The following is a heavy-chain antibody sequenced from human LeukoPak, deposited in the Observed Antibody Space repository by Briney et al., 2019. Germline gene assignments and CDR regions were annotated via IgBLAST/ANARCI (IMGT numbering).Heavy chain of an antibody. D-gene: IGHD6-6*01. CDR3: ARGEYSSTWHPFDY. CDR2: INPNGGTT. V-gene: IGHV1-46*01. CDR1: GYTLTSYY. J-gene: IGHJ4*02. Sequence: GASVTVSFMASGYTLTSYYMHWVRQAPGQGLEWMGIINPNGGTTNYAQNFQGRVTFTRDPSTSTVHMDLSSLRSEDTAVYYCARGEYSSTWHPFDYWGQGTLVTVSS.